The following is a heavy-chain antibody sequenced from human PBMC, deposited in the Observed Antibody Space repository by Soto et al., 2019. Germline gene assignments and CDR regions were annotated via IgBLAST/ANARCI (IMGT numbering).Heavy chain of an antibody. Sequence: SETLSLTCAVSGYSISSGYYWGWIRRTPGKGLEWIASIYHSGSTYYNPSLKSRVTISVDTSKNQFSLKLTSVTAADTAVYYCARGAATVTPGWFDPWGQGIMVTVSS. CDR1: GYSISSGYY. CDR3: ARGAATVTPGWFDP. J-gene: IGHJ5*02. V-gene: IGHV4-38-2*01. CDR2: IYHSGST. D-gene: IGHD4-17*01.